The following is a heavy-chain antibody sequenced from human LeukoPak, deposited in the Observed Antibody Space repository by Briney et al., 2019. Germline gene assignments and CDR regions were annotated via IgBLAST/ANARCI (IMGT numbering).Heavy chain of an antibody. V-gene: IGHV3-21*01. Sequence: PGGSLRLSCAASGFTFSSYSMNWVRQAPGKGLEWVSSISSSSSYIYYADSVKGRFTISRDNAKNSLYLQMNSLRAEDTAVYYCAREVEGRSSTYQSYFDYWGQGTLVTVSS. J-gene: IGHJ4*02. CDR1: GFTFSSYS. CDR3: AREVEGRSSTYQSYFDY. CDR2: ISSSSSYI. D-gene: IGHD2-2*01.